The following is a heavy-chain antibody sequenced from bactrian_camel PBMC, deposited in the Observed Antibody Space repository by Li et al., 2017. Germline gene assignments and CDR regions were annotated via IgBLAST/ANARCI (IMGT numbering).Heavy chain of an antibody. J-gene: IGHJ4*01. CDR2: IYTPGGTT. Sequence: HVQMVESGGGSVQAGGSLRLACVASGNRYNNKSMGWFRQAPGKEREGVAIIYTPGGTTDYAEAVKGRFTISLDNAKNTLYLEMNSLRPEDTAMYYCAASLGKTYCSAAFFLSRLRPNFGFMGQWTQVTVS. D-gene: IGHD1*01. V-gene: IGHV3S54*01. CDR1: GNRYNNKS.